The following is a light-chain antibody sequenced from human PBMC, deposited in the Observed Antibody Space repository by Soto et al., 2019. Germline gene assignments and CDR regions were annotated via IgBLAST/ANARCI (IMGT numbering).Light chain of an antibody. Sequence: DIQMTQSPSTLSASVGDRVTITCRASQSISSWLAWYQQKPGKAPKLLIYDASSLESGVPSRFSGSGSGTEFTLTISSLQDDDFATYYCQQYNSYSPLTFGGGTKVEIK. CDR3: QQYNSYSPLT. CDR1: QSISSW. J-gene: IGKJ4*01. CDR2: DAS. V-gene: IGKV1-5*01.